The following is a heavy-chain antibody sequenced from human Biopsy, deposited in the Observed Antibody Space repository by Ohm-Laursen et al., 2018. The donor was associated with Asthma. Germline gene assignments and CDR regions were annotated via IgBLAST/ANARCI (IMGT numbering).Heavy chain of an antibody. Sequence: SLRLSCAASGFTFSSYGMHWVRQAPGKGLEWAAYISSRGSNIFYADSVKGRFTISRDNAKKSLFLEMNSLTVEDTAVYFCARGYSTSWYFGYWGQGTLVTVSS. J-gene: IGHJ4*02. V-gene: IGHV3-48*04. D-gene: IGHD6-13*01. CDR1: GFTFSSYG. CDR3: ARGYSTSWYFGY. CDR2: ISSRGSNI.